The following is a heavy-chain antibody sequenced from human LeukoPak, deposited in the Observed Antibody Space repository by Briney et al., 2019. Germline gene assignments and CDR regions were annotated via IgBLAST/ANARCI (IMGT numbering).Heavy chain of an antibody. J-gene: IGHJ4*02. CDR1: GGTFSSYA. CDR2: IIPIFGTA. D-gene: IGHD3-16*02. CDR3: ASAWGSYRCQGNY. V-gene: IGHV1-69*06. Sequence: SVKVSCKASGGTFSSYAISWVRQASGQGLEWMGGIIPIFGTANYAQKFQGRVTITADKSTSTAYMELSSLRSEDTAVYYCASAWGSYRCQGNYWGQGTLVTVSS.